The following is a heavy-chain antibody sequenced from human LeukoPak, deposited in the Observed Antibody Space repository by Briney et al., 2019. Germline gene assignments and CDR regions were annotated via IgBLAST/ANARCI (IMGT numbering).Heavy chain of an antibody. J-gene: IGHJ4*02. V-gene: IGHV4-39*07. CDR2: IYYSGST. CDR1: GGSISSSSYY. D-gene: IGHD2-21*02. Sequence: SETLSLTCTVSGGSISSSSYYWGWIRQPPGKGLEWIGAIYYSGSTYYNPSLKSRVTTSIDTSKNQFSLKLSSVTAADTAVYYCARDDCGGDCYSWHYFDCWGQGILVTVSS. CDR3: ARDDCGGDCYSWHYFDC.